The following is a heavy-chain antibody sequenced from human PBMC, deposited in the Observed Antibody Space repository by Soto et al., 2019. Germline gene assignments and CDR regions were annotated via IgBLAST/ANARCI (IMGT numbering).Heavy chain of an antibody. Sequence: GGSLGLSCAASGFTFSSYEMNWVRQAPGKGLEWVSYISSSGNTLYYADSVKGRFTISRDNAKNSLYLQMNSLRGEDTAVYYCARDGSYYDYWGQGTLVTVSS. CDR1: GFTFSSYE. V-gene: IGHV3-48*03. D-gene: IGHD1-26*01. J-gene: IGHJ4*02. CDR3: ARDGSYYDY. CDR2: ISSSGNTL.